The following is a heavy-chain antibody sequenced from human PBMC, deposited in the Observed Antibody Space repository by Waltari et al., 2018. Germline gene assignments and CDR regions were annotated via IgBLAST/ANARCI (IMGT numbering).Heavy chain of an antibody. V-gene: IGHV1-24*01. J-gene: IGHJ4*02. CDR1: GYTLSEVN. CDR2: FDGEEDET. CDR3: ATEIVGYGSNWYFDY. Sequence: VQLVQSGTEVKKPGASVKVSCKISGYTLSEVNIHWVRQAPGKGLEWMGGFDGEEDETSYEQKLKGRVTVTEDTATDIAYMELRNLKSEDTAVYFCATEIVGYGSNWYFDYWGQGTLVIVSS. D-gene: IGHD2-2*01.